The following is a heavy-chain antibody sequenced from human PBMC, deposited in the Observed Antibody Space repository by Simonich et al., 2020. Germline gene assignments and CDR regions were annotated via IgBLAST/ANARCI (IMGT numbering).Heavy chain of an antibody. CDR1: GFTFSSYS. Sequence: EVQLVESGGGLVKPGGSLRLSCAASGFTFSSYSMNGVRQAPMKMRGWGYAISRSSSDIYYADSVKGRFTISRDNAKNSLYLQMNSLRAEDTAVYYCARGIVGASGAFDIWGQGTMVTVSS. V-gene: IGHV3-21*01. CDR3: ARGIVGASGAFDI. CDR2: ISRSSSDI. D-gene: IGHD1-26*01. J-gene: IGHJ3*02.